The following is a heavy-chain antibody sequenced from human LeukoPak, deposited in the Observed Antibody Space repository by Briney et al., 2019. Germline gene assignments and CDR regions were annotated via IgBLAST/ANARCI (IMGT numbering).Heavy chain of an antibody. Sequence: SVKVSCKASGGTFSSYAISWVRQAPGQGLEWTGRIIPILGIANYAQKFQGRVTITADKSTSTAYMELSSLRSEDTAVYYCASMVRGVITNFDYWGQGTLVTVSS. J-gene: IGHJ4*02. D-gene: IGHD3-10*01. CDR3: ASMVRGVITNFDY. V-gene: IGHV1-69*04. CDR2: IIPILGIA. CDR1: GGTFSSYA.